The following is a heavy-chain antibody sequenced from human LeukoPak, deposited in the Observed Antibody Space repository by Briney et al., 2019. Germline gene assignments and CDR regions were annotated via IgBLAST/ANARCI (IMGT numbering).Heavy chain of an antibody. V-gene: IGHV1-2*02. CDR1: GYTFTGYY. CDR2: INPNSGGT. D-gene: IGHD6-6*01. Sequence: ASVKVSCKASGYTFTGYYMHWVRQAPGQGLEWMGWINPNSGGTNYAQKFQGRVTMTRDTSTSTAYMELSRLRSDDTAVYYCARDFSTIGSSSAVPSFDYWGQGTLVTVSS. CDR3: ARDFSTIGSSSAVPSFDY. J-gene: IGHJ4*02.